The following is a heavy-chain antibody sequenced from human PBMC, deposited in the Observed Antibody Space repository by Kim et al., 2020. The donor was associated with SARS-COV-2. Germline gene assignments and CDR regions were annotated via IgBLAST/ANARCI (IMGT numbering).Heavy chain of an antibody. D-gene: IGHD6-13*01. CDR3: ARDPGIAAAGTGY. Sequence: YVDSVKGRFTISRDNAKNSLYLQMNSLRAEDTAVYYCARDPGIAAAGTGYWGQGTLVTVSS. V-gene: IGHV3-7*01. J-gene: IGHJ4*02.